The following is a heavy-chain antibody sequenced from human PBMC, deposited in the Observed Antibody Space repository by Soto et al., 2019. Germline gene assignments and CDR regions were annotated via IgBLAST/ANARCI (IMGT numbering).Heavy chain of an antibody. CDR1: GFTFSSYA. CDR3: ARESMGNYYDSSGYPDY. V-gene: IGHV3-30-3*01. Sequence: PGGSLRLSCAASGFTFSSYAMHWVRQAPGKGLEWVAVISYDGSNKYYADSVKGRFTISRDNSKNTLYLQMNSLRAEDTAVYYCARESMGNYYDSSGYPDYWGQGTLVTVSS. D-gene: IGHD3-22*01. CDR2: ISYDGSNK. J-gene: IGHJ4*02.